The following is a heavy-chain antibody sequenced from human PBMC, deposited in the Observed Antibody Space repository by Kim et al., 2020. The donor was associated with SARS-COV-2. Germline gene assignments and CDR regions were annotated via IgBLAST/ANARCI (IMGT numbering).Heavy chain of an antibody. Sequence: SVKGRFTSTRDNSKNTLYQQMNSLRAEDTAVYYCAKTHYYDSSGYSSFDYWGQGALVTDSS. CDR3: AKTHYYDSSGYSSFDY. V-gene: IGHV3-33*06. J-gene: IGHJ4*02. D-gene: IGHD3-22*01.